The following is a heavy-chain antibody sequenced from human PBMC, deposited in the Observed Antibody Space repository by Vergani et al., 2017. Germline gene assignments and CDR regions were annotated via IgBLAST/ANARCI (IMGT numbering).Heavy chain of an antibody. CDR2: ITPFNGNT. V-gene: IGHV1-45*02. D-gene: IGHD2-2*01. Sequence: QMQLVQSGAEVKKTGSSVKVSCKASGYTFTYRYLHWVRQAPGQALEWMGWITPFNGNTNYAQKFQDRVTITSDRSMSTAYMELSSLRSEDTVMYYCALAESSTSCINSVCITPETGSWFDPWGQGTLVTVSS. J-gene: IGHJ5*02. CDR3: ALAESSTSCINSVCITPETGSWFDP. CDR1: GYTFTYRY.